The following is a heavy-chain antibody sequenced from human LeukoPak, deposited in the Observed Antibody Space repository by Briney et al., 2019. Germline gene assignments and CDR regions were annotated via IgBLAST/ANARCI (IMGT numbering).Heavy chain of an antibody. CDR1: GFTLSTYA. Sequence: GGSLRLSCAASGFTLSTYAMHWVRQAPGKGLEWVAYISGTGFTTYYADSVKGRFTISSDSSKNTLFLQMNSLRAEDTAIYYCAKDGYNWIAFDDWGQGTLVTVFS. D-gene: IGHD1-20*01. V-gene: IGHV3-23*01. CDR2: ISGTGFTT. J-gene: IGHJ4*02. CDR3: AKDGYNWIAFDD.